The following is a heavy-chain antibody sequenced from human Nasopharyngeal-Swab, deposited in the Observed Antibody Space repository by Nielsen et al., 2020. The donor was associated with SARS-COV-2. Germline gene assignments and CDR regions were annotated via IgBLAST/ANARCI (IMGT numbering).Heavy chain of an antibody. D-gene: IGHD2-15*01. CDR3: TRCGGGCYSGRDY. CDR2: LRSKGNTYAT. CDR1: GFTFSDSA. V-gene: IGHV3-73*01. Sequence: GESLKISCAASGFTFSDSAIHWVRQASGKGLEWVGLLRSKGNTYATAYAASVKGRFIIFRDDPTNTAYLQMNSLKTEDTAVYYCTRCGGGCYSGRDYWGQGTLVTVSS. J-gene: IGHJ4*02.